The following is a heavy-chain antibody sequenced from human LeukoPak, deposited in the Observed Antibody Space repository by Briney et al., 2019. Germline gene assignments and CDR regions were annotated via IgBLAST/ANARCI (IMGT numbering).Heavy chain of an antibody. V-gene: IGHV3-30*04. Sequence: GGSLRLSCAASGFTFSSYAMHWVRQAPGKGLEWVAVISYDGSNKYYADSVKGRFTISRDNSKNTLYLQMNSLRAEDTAVYYCARGRVVRGYMGYWGQGTLVTVSS. D-gene: IGHD3-10*01. J-gene: IGHJ4*02. CDR1: GFTFSSYA. CDR3: ARGRVVRGYMGY. CDR2: ISYDGSNK.